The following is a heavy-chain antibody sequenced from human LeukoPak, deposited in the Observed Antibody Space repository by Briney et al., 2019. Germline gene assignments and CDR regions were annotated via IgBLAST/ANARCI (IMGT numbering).Heavy chain of an antibody. D-gene: IGHD1-26*01. V-gene: IGHV3-48*04. CDR1: GFTFSSYS. J-gene: IGHJ4*02. CDR2: MSTSTM. Sequence: GGSLRLSCAASGFTFSSYSMNWVRQAPGKGLEWVSYMSTSTMYYADSVKGRFTISRDNAKNSLYLQMNSLRAEDTAVYYCARGRGSYQTFDYWGQGTLVTVSS. CDR3: ARGRGSYQTFDY.